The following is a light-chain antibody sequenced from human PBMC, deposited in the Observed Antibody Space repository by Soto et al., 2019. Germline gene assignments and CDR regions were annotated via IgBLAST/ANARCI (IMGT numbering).Light chain of an antibody. Sequence: ETVLTQSPGTLYLSPGERASLSCRASSPVDSIYVACYQPKPCQAPRLLIYVASNSATGIPDRFSESGSGSDFTLTIRRMEPEDFAVYDCQQYGSPLTFGGGTKVDI. CDR3: QQYGSPLT. V-gene: IGKV3-20*01. J-gene: IGKJ4*01. CDR2: VAS. CDR1: SPVDSIY.